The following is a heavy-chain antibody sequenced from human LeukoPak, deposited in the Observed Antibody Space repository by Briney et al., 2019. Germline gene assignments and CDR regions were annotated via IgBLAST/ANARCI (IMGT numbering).Heavy chain of an antibody. CDR1: GGSFSGYY. J-gene: IGHJ6*03. CDR2: INHSGST. CDR3: ARASSIAEPKSPWGYYYYMVV. V-gene: IGHV4-34*01. D-gene: IGHD6-6*01. Sequence: SETLPLTCAVYGGSFSGYYWSWIRQPPGKGLEWIGEINHSGSTNYNPSLKSRDTISVDTSKNQFSLKLSSVTAGDTAVYYCARASSIAEPKSPWGYYYYMVVWGKGTTVTVSS.